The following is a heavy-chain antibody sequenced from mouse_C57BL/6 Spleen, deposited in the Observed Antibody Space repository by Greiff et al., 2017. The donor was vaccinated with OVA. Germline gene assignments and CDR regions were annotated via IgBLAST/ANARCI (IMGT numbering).Heavy chain of an antibody. CDR3: ARPVYAYAMDY. Sequence: EVKLMESGGGLVKPGGSLKLSCAASGFTFSDYGMHWVRQAPEKGLEWVAYISSGSSTIYYADTVKGRFTISRDNAKNTLFLQMTSLRSEDTAMYYCARPVYAYAMDYWGQGTSVTVSS. J-gene: IGHJ4*01. V-gene: IGHV5-17*01. CDR1: GFTFSDYG. D-gene: IGHD2-10*02. CDR2: ISSGSSTI.